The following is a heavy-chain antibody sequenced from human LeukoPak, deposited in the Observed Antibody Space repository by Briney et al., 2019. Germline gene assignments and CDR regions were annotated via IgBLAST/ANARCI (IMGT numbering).Heavy chain of an antibody. CDR3: ARDTSLDNWFDP. CDR1: GYSFTSHD. V-gene: IGHV1-18*01. CDR2: MNPNSGNT. D-gene: IGHD2-2*01. Sequence: VASVKVSCKASGYSFTSHDINWVRQATGQGLEWMGWMNPNSGNTNYAQKLQGRVTMTTDTSTSTAYMELRSLRSDDTAVYYCARDTSLDNWFDPWGQGTLVTVSS. J-gene: IGHJ5*02.